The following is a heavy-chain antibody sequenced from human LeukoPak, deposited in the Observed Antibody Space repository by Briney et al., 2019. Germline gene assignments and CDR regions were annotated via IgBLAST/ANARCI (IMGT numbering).Heavy chain of an antibody. CDR2: IYYSGST. D-gene: IGHD2-2*01. J-gene: IGHJ4*02. V-gene: IGHV4-30-4*08. CDR3: ARGVARSRTLDY. CDR1: GGSISSGDSY. Sequence: SSETLSLTCTVSGGSISSGDSYWSWIRQPPGKGLEWIGYIYYSGSTYYNPSLKSRVTISVDTSKNQFSLKLSSVTAADTAVYYCARGVARSRTLDYWGQGTLVTVSS.